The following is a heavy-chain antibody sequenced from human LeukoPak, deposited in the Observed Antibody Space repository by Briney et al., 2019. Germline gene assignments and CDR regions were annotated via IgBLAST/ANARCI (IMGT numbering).Heavy chain of an antibody. CDR2: IKRKTDGGTT. CDR3: AVGISATWFDP. CDR1: GFTFSNAW. D-gene: IGHD6-25*01. Sequence: GGSLRLSCAASGFTFSNAWMNWVRQAPGKGLEWVGRIKRKTDGGTTDYAAPVKGRFTISRDDSKNTLYLQMNSLKTEDTAVYYCAVGISATWFDPWGQGTLVTVSS. V-gene: IGHV3-15*07. J-gene: IGHJ5*02.